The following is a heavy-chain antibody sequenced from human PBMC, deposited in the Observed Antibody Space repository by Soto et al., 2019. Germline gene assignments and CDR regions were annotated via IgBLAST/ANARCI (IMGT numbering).Heavy chain of an antibody. Sequence: GGSLRLSCASSGFTFTSYWMGCVRHSPGKGLEWVANIRQDGSEKYYVDSVKGRFTISRDNDKNSLYLQMNSLRAEDTAVSHCARGPRAMNIVEAYFEYWGQGTLVTVSS. CDR2: IRQDGSEK. J-gene: IGHJ4*02. CDR1: GFTFTSYW. D-gene: IGHD1-26*01. CDR3: ARGPRAMNIVEAYFEY. V-gene: IGHV3-7*01.